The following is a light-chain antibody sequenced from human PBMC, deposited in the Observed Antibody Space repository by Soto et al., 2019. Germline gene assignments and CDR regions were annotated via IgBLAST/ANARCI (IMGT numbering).Light chain of an antibody. CDR2: DNY. J-gene: IGLJ2*01. CDR3: ATWDSSLSAVV. V-gene: IGLV1-51*01. CDR1: SSDVGRYNT. Sequence: QSVLTQPASVSGSPGQTITISCTGTSSDVGRYNTVSWYQHHPGKAPKLIIYDNYWRPSGIPDRFSASKSGTSATLGITGLQTGDEADYYCATWDSSLSAVVVGGGTKLTVL.